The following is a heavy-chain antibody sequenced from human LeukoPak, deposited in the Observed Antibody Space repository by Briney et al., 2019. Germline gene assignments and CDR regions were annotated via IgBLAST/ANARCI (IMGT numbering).Heavy chain of an antibody. J-gene: IGHJ3*02. CDR1: GGSISSGSYY. CDR2: IYTSGST. V-gene: IGHV4-61*02. CDR3: AREGNYYDSSGYYLPDAFDI. Sequence: SQTLSLTCTVSGGSISSGSYYWSWIRQPAGKGLEWIGRIYTSGSTNYNPSLKSRVTMSVDTSKNQFSLKLSSVTAADTAVYYCAREGNYYDSSGYYLPDAFDIWGQGTMVTVSS. D-gene: IGHD3-22*01.